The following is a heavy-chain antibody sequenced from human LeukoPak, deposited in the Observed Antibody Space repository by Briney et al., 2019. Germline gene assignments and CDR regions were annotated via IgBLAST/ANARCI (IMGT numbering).Heavy chain of an antibody. V-gene: IGHV1-69*13. CDR2: IIPIFGTA. Sequence: SVKVSCKASGGTFSSYAISWVRQAPGQGLEWMGGIIPIFGTANYAQKFQGRVTITAGESTSTAYMELSSLRSEDTAVYYCARDRFYYDSSGYYSYWDYWGQGTLVTVSS. J-gene: IGHJ4*02. CDR3: ARDRFYYDSSGYYSYWDY. CDR1: GGTFSSYA. D-gene: IGHD3-22*01.